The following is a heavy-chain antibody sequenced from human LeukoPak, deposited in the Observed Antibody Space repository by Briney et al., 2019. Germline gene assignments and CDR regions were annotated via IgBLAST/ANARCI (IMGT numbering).Heavy chain of an antibody. J-gene: IGHJ3*02. Sequence: PGGSLRLSCIASGFTFSDAWVNWVRQAPGKGLDWVGRIKRKADGGPTDYAAPVKGRFTISRDDSKDTLYLQMNSLKTEDTAMYYCTTNDAFDIWGQGTMVTVSS. CDR3: TTNDAFDI. V-gene: IGHV3-15*01. CDR2: IKRKADGGPT. CDR1: GFTFSDAW.